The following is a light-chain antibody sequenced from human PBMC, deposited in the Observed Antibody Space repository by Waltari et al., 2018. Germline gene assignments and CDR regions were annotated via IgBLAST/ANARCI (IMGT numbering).Light chain of an antibody. V-gene: IGKV3-20*01. CDR2: GAS. Sequence: SCRASQSVSRALAWYQQNPGQAPRLLIYGASNRATGIPDRFSGSGSGTDFSLIISILEPEDFAVYYCQHYVSLPVTFGQGTKVEIK. CDR1: QSVSRA. J-gene: IGKJ1*01. CDR3: QHYVSLPVT.